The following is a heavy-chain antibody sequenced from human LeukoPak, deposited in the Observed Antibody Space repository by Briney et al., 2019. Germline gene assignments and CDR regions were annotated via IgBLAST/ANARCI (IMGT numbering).Heavy chain of an antibody. D-gene: IGHD2-8*01. CDR1: GLTFSSYN. J-gene: IGHJ5*02. V-gene: IGHV3-21*01. CDR2: ISSSSSYI. CDR3: ARGLNPMVYATSSGFDP. Sequence: GGSLRLSCAASGLTFSSYNMNWVRQAPGKGLEWVSSISSSSSYIYYADSVKGRFTISRDNAKNSLYLQMNSLRAEDTAVYYCARGLNPMVYATSSGFDPWGQGTLVTVSS.